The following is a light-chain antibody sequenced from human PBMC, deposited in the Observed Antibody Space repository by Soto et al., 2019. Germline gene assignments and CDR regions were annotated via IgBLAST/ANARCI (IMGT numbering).Light chain of an antibody. CDR2: AAS. Sequence: EIVMTQSPATLSLSPGERATLSCRASQSVSSNLAWYQQKPGQAPRLLIYAASTRATGIPARFSGSGSGTEFTLTISSLQPEDFAVYYCQQYNNWPGTLGQGTKVDIK. CDR3: QQYNNWPGT. V-gene: IGKV3-15*01. CDR1: QSVSSN. J-gene: IGKJ1*01.